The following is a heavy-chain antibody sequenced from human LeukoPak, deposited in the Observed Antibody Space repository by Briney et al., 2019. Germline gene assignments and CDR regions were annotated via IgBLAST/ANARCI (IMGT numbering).Heavy chain of an antibody. J-gene: IGHJ4*02. Sequence: SETLSLTCAVHGGSFSNHYWSWIRQAPGKGLEWIGDINHRGTSNYNPSLKGRVTLSVDTSKTQFSLNLSSVTAADAAVYYCARGPEDIVVVPAAKSGFDYWGQGTLVTVSS. D-gene: IGHD2-2*01. V-gene: IGHV4-34*01. CDR2: INHRGTS. CDR3: ARGPEDIVVVPAAKSGFDY. CDR1: GGSFSNHY.